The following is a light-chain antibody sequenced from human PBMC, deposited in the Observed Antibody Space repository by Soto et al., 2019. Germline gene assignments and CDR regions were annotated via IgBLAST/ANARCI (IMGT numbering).Light chain of an antibody. CDR2: SHN. CDR3: SSYTTSSTRV. Sequence: QSVLTQPPSASGTPGQRITISCSGSSSNIGSNYVYWYQQLPGTAPKLLIYSHNQRPSGVPDRFSGSKSGTSASLAISGLRSEDEADYYCSSYTTSSTRVFGGGTKVTVL. J-gene: IGLJ3*02. CDR1: SSNIGSNY. V-gene: IGLV1-47*02.